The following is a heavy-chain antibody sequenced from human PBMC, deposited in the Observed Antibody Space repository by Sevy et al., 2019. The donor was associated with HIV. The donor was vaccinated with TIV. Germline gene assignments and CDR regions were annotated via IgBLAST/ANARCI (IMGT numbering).Heavy chain of an antibody. D-gene: IGHD1-7*01. CDR1: GFTFSKYW. Sequence: GGSLRLSCAASGFTFSKYWMGWVRQAPGKGLEWVANIKKDAGQTYYVDSVKGRFTISRDNAKNSLYLQMNSLRAEDTAVYFCARDDGNYYFHYWGQGTLVTVSS. V-gene: IGHV3-7*01. CDR3: ARDDGNYYFHY. CDR2: IKKDAGQT. J-gene: IGHJ4*02.